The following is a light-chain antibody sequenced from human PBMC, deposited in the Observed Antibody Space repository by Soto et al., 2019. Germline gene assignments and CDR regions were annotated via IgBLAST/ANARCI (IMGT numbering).Light chain of an antibody. Sequence: EIVLTQSPGTLSLSPGERATLSCRASQSVSSNFLAWSQQKPGQPPRLLMYGASSRATSIPDRFSGSGSGTDFTLTISRLQPEDFAVYYCQHYGPPRYTFGQGTKLEIK. CDR3: QHYGPPRYT. V-gene: IGKV3-20*01. J-gene: IGKJ2*01. CDR2: GAS. CDR1: QSVSSNF.